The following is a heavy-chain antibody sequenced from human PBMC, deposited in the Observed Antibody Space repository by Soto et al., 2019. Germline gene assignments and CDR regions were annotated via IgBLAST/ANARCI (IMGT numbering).Heavy chain of an antibody. CDR2: IRSKAYGGTT. V-gene: IGHV3-49*03. CDR1: GFTFGDYA. D-gene: IGHD3-9*01. Sequence: GGSLRLSCTASGFTFGDYAMSWFRQAPGKGLEWVGFIRSKAYGGTTEYAASVKGRFTISRDDSKSIAYLQMNSLKTEDTAVYYCTLTNFDWLLPAPNNWFDPWGQGTLVTVSS. J-gene: IGHJ5*02. CDR3: TLTNFDWLLPAPNNWFDP.